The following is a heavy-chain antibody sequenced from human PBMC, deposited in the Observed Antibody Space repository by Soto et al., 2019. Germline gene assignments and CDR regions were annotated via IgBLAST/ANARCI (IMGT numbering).Heavy chain of an antibody. D-gene: IGHD3-22*01. V-gene: IGHV1-24*01. CDR2: FDPEDGET. CDR1: GYTLTELS. Sequence: QVQLVQSGAEVKKPGASVKVSCKVSGYTLTELSMHWVRQAPGKGLEWMGGFDPEDGETIYAQKFQGRFTRTEDTSTDTAYMELSSLRSEDTAVYYCATESPFYYDSSGPYPRGAFDIWGQGTMVTVSS. J-gene: IGHJ3*02. CDR3: ATESPFYYDSSGPYPRGAFDI.